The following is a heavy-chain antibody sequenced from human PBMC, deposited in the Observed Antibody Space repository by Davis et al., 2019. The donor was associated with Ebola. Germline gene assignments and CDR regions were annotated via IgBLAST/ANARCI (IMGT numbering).Heavy chain of an antibody. Sequence: ASVKVSCKASGYSFKNYAISWVRQAPGQGLEWMGWISAYNGNTNYAQKVQGRVTMTTDTSTGTAYFDLRRLRSDDTAGYFFARNSIVGTTTTGSYIWGQGTLVTVSS. D-gene: IGHD1-26*01. CDR3: ARNSIVGTTTTGSYI. CDR1: GYSFKNYA. V-gene: IGHV1-18*01. J-gene: IGHJ3*02. CDR2: ISAYNGNT.